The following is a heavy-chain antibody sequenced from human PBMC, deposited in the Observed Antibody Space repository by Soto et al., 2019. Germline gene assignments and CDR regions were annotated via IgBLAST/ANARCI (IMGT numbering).Heavy chain of an antibody. CDR2: IYWDDDK. D-gene: IGHD3-3*01. J-gene: IGHJ4*02. Sequence: QITLKESGPTLVKPTQTLTLTCTFSGFSFSTSGVGVGWIRQPPGKALEWLALIYWDDDKRYSPSLKSRLTITKDTSKNQVVLTMTNMDPVDTATYYCAHGYRSGDSYYFDYWGQGTLVTVSS. CDR3: AHGYRSGDSYYFDY. V-gene: IGHV2-5*02. CDR1: GFSFSTSGVG.